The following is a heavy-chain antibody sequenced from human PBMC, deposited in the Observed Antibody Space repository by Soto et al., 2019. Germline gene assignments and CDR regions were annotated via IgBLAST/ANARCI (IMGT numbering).Heavy chain of an antibody. CDR2: INAGNGNT. Sequence: QVQLVQSGAEVKKPGASVKVSCKTSGYTFTNYAMHWVRQAPGQGLEWMGWINAGNGNTKYSQKFQGRVTITRDTSASTAYMELSSLRSEDTAVFYCASSWGELASWDYWGQGTLLTVSS. CDR1: GYTFTNYA. J-gene: IGHJ4*02. D-gene: IGHD3-16*01. CDR3: ASSWGELASWDY. V-gene: IGHV1-3*01.